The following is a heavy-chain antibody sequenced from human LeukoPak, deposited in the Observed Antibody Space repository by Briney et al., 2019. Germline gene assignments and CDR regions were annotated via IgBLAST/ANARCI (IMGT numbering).Heavy chain of an antibody. CDR1: GGSISSYY. Sequence: SETLSLTCTVSGGSISSYYWSCIRQPAGKGLEWIGRIYTSGSTNYNPSLKSRVTMSVDTSKNQFSLKLSSVTAADTAVYYCAREIPGYSYGYYFDYWGQGTLVTVSS. CDR2: IYTSGST. V-gene: IGHV4-4*07. CDR3: AREIPGYSYGYYFDY. D-gene: IGHD5-18*01. J-gene: IGHJ4*02.